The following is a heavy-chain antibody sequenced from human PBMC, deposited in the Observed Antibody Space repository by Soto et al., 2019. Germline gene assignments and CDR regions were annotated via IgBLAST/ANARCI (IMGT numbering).Heavy chain of an antibody. D-gene: IGHD6-19*01. CDR2: IWYDGSNK. J-gene: IGHJ4*02. V-gene: IGHV3-33*08. CDR1: GFTFSSYC. CDR3: ARTNSSGFYFDY. Sequence: GGSLKLSSAASGFTFSSYCMDWFRPAPGKGLEWVAVIWYDGSNKYYADSVKGRFTISRDNSKNTLYLQMNSLRAEDTAVYYCARTNSSGFYFDYWGQGTLVIGSS.